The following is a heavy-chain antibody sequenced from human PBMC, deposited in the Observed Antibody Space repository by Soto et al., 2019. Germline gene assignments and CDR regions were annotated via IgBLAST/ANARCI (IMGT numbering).Heavy chain of an antibody. CDR2: ISSSSSYI. D-gene: IGHD3-10*01. CDR1: GFTFSSYS. CDR3: ARAVWFGEFGAPNYYYYGMDV. Sequence: EVQLVESGGGLVKPGGSLRLSCAASGFTFSSYSMNWVRQAPGKGLEWVSSISSSSSYIYYADSVKGRFTISRDNAKNSLYLQMNSLRAEDTAVYYCARAVWFGEFGAPNYYYYGMDVWGQGTTVTVSS. J-gene: IGHJ6*02. V-gene: IGHV3-21*01.